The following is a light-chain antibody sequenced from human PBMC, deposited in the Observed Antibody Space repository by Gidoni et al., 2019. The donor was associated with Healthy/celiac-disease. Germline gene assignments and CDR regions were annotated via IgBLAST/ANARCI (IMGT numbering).Light chain of an antibody. CDR1: SSNIGAGYD. Sequence: QSVLTQPRPVSEAPGQRVTIPCTGSSSNIGAGYDVPWYQQLPGTAPKLLIYGNSNRPSGVPDRFSGSKSGTSASLAITGLQAEDEADYYCQSYDSSLSGSRVFGGGTKLTVL. V-gene: IGLV1-40*01. J-gene: IGLJ3*02. CDR3: QSYDSSLSGSRV. CDR2: GNS.